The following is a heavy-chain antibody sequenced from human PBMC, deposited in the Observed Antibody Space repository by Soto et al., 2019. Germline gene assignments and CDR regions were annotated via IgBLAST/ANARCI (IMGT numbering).Heavy chain of an antibody. D-gene: IGHD6-13*01. CDR2: INPNSGGT. V-gene: IGHV1-2*04. Sequence: ASVKVSCKASGYTFTGYYMHWVRQAPGQGLEWMGWINPNSGGTNYAQKFQGWVTMTRDTSISTAYMELSRLRSDDTAVYYCAREHSSSWYGTYYYYGMDVWGQGTTVTVS. J-gene: IGHJ6*02. CDR3: AREHSSSWYGTYYYYGMDV. CDR1: GYTFTGYY.